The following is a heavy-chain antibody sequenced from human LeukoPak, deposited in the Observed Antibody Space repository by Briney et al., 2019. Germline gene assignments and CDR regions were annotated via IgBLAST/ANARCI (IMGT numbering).Heavy chain of an antibody. Sequence: GASVKVSCKASGYTFTSYAMNWVRQAPGQGLEWMGWINPNSGGTNYAQKFQGRVTMTRDTSISTAYMELSRLTSDDTAVFYCARDRQDYGSAIDYWGQGTPVTVSS. D-gene: IGHD3-10*01. CDR1: GYTFTSYA. CDR3: ARDRQDYGSAIDY. J-gene: IGHJ4*02. V-gene: IGHV1-2*02. CDR2: INPNSGGT.